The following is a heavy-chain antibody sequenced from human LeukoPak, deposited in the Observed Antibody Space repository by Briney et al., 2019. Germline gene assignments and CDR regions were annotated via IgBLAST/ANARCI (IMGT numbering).Heavy chain of an antibody. J-gene: IGHJ4*02. CDR3: AREIDSITISGWSPYFDY. CDR2: MNAKSGHT. V-gene: IGHV1-8*01. D-gene: IGHD6-19*01. Sequence: ASVKVSRKASGYTFTSYHIDWVRQAPGQGPEWMGWMNAKSGHTGYAQKLEGRVTMTRDTSTNTAYMELRSLRSDDTAVYYCAREIDSITISGWSPYFDYWGQGTLVTVSS. CDR1: GYTFTSYH.